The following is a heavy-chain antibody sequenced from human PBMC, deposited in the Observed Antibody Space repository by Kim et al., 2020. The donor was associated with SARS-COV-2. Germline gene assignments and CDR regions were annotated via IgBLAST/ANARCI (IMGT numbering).Heavy chain of an antibody. V-gene: IGHV1-18*01. CDR1: GYTFTSYG. CDR3: ARALRSYDFWSGYSPPNFHGMDV. CDR2: ISAYNGNT. J-gene: IGHJ6*02. Sequence: ASVKVSCKASGYTFTSYGISWVRQAPGQGLEWMGWISAYNGNTNYAQKLQGRVTMTTDTSTSTAYMELRSLRSDDTAVYYCARALRSYDFWSGYSPPNFHGMDVWGQWTTVTVSS. D-gene: IGHD3-3*01.